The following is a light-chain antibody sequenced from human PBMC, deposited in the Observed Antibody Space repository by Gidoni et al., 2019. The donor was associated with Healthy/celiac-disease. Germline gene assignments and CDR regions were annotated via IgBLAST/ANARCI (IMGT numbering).Light chain of an antibody. Sequence: DIQMTQSPSSLSASVGDRVTITCRAIQSISSYLNWYQQKPGKAPKLLVYAESSLQSGVTSRLSGSGYGTDFTLTSSSLQPEDFETYYCQQSYSTPAITFGQGTRLEIK. V-gene: IGKV1-39*01. CDR2: AES. CDR3: QQSYSTPAIT. J-gene: IGKJ5*01. CDR1: QSISSY.